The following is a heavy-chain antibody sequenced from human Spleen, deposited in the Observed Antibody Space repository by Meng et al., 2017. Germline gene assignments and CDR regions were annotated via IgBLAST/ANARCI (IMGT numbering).Heavy chain of an antibody. CDR1: GYTFTGYY. J-gene: IGHJ5*02. Sequence: QGQPVQSGAEGKKPGASVKVSCKASGYTFTGYYMHWVRQAPGQGLEWMGWINPNSGGTNYAQKFQGRVTMTRDTSISTAYMELSRLRSDDTAVYYCARGLYGSGSGWFDPWGQGTLVTVSS. CDR3: ARGLYGSGSGWFDP. V-gene: IGHV1-2*02. CDR2: INPNSGGT. D-gene: IGHD3-10*01.